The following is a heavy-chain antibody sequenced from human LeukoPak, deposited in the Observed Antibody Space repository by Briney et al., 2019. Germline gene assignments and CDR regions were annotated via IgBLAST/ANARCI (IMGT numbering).Heavy chain of an antibody. J-gene: IGHJ4*02. V-gene: IGHV3-9*03. D-gene: IGHD2-15*01. CDR2: INWNSGTI. CDR1: GFIFDDYA. CDR3: ARDRFRYCSGAYCSHFEF. Sequence: GRSLRLSCAASGFIFDDYAMHWVRQAPGKGLEWVSGINWNSGTIGYADSAKGRFTISRDNAKNSLYLQMNSLRADDMAFYYCARDRFRYCSGAYCSHFEFWGQGTLVSVSS.